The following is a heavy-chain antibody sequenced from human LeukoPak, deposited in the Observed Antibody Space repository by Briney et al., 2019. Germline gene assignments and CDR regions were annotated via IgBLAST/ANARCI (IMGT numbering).Heavy chain of an antibody. J-gene: IGHJ4*02. CDR3: AKGPSDRAIDY. D-gene: IGHD1-26*01. CDR2: ISANGGST. Sequence: PGGSLRLSCAAPGFTISTYAMTWVRQAPGKGLEWVSSISANGGSTFCADSVKGRFAISRDPSKNTLYLQMDSLRVDDTAVYYCAKGPSDRAIDYWGQGTLVTVSS. V-gene: IGHV3-23*01. CDR1: GFTISTYA.